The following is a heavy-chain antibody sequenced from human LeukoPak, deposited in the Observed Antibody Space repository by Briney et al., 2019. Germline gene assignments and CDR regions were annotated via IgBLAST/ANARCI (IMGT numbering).Heavy chain of an antibody. Sequence: PSETLSLTCSVSGGSINSNSHHWDWIRQAPGKGLEWIGNIYYSGTTYYNPSLKSRVTISVDTSKNQFSLKLSSVTAADTAVYYCARLSIVWFGEFDYWGQGTLVTVSS. D-gene: IGHD3-10*01. CDR3: ARLSIVWFGEFDY. CDR1: GGSINSNSHH. J-gene: IGHJ4*02. V-gene: IGHV4-39*01. CDR2: IYYSGTT.